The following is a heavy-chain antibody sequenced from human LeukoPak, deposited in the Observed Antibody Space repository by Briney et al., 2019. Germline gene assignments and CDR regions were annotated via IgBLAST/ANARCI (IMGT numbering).Heavy chain of an antibody. CDR3: ARDGPYGDYPSYYYMDV. CDR2: INPNSGGT. Sequence: ASVKVSCKASGYTLTDYYMHWVRQAPGQGLEWMGWINPNSGGTDYLQKFRGRVTMTRDTSIGTAYMELSRLRSDDTAVYYCARDGPYGDYPSYYYMDVWGKGTTVTVSS. D-gene: IGHD4-17*01. CDR1: GYTLTDYY. J-gene: IGHJ6*03. V-gene: IGHV1-2*02.